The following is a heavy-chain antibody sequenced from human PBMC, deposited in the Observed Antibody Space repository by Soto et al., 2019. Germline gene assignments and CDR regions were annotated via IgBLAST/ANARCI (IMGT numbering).Heavy chain of an antibody. V-gene: IGHV4-31*03. Sequence: LSLTCTVSGGSISSGGYYWSWIRQHPGKGLEWIGYIYYSGSTYYNPSLKSRVTISVDTSKNQFSLKLSSVTAADTAAYYCARGSAVAAILDWFDPWGQGTLVTVSS. J-gene: IGHJ5*02. CDR1: GGSISSGGYY. CDR3: ARGSAVAAILDWFDP. D-gene: IGHD2-15*01. CDR2: IYYSGST.